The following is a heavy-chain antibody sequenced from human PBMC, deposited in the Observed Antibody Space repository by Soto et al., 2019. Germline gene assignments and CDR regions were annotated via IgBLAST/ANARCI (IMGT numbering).Heavy chain of an antibody. Sequence: QITLKESGPTLVKPTQTLTLTCTFSGFSLSSTGVGVGWIRQPPGEALEWLALIYWDDDKRYRPSLKSRLTSTENTCKIQIITTETNTHTGDTATDFCANTSYYNTWFFDSRGQGTLVTDSS. V-gene: IGHV2-5*02. J-gene: IGHJ4*02. CDR1: GFSLSSTGVG. CDR3: ANTSYYNTWFFDS. CDR2: IYWDDDK. D-gene: IGHD3-10*01.